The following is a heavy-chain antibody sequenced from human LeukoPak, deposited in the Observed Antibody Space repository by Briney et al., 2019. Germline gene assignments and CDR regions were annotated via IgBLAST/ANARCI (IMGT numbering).Heavy chain of an antibody. D-gene: IGHD1-1*01. J-gene: IGHJ4*02. CDR1: GGSISSSSYY. CDR2: IYHTGST. Sequence: SETLSLTCTVSGGSISSSSYYWGWIRQPPGKGLDWIASIYHTGSTTYNPSLKSRVTISVDTSQNQFTLKLSSVTSADTAVYYCARDLGTTGTTYFDYWGQGTLVTVSS. CDR3: ARDLGTTGTTYFDY. V-gene: IGHV4-39*06.